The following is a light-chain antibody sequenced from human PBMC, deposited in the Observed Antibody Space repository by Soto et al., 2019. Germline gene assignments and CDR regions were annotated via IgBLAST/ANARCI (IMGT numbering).Light chain of an antibody. Sequence: ENVLTQFPGTLSLSPGERATLSCRASQTVSSYLTWYQQRPGQAPRLLISGASRRATGIPDRFSGSGSGTDFTLTISRLEPEDFALYYCKKYGTSPITFGQGTRLEIK. V-gene: IGKV3-20*01. CDR1: QTVSSY. CDR2: GAS. J-gene: IGKJ5*01. CDR3: KKYGTSPIT.